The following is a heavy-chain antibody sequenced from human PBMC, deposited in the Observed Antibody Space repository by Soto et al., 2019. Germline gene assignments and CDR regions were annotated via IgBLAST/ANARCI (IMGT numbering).Heavy chain of an antibody. Sequence: QLQLQESGPGLVKPSETLSLTCTVSGGSISSSSYYWGWIRQPPGKGLEWIGSIYYSGSTYYNPSVKSRVTIAVDTSKNQFSLKLSSVTAADTAVYYCPGSTRGFEYLWVYWGQGTLVTVSS. V-gene: IGHV4-39*01. CDR3: PGSTRGFEYLWVY. J-gene: IGHJ4*02. CDR1: GGSISSSSYY. D-gene: IGHD1-26*01. CDR2: IYYSGST.